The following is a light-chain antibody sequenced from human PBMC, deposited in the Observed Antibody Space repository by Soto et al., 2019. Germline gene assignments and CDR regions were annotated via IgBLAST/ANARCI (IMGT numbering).Light chain of an antibody. Sequence: DIKLTQSPSFLSASIGDRVTITCRASQGISSYLAWYQQKPGKAPQLLIYASSTLQSGVPSRFSGSGSGTEFTLTVSSVQPEDNATYYCQQLNACPRTFVSGTKVAI. CDR1: QGISSY. V-gene: IGKV1-9*01. CDR3: QQLNACPRT. J-gene: IGKJ3*01. CDR2: ASS.